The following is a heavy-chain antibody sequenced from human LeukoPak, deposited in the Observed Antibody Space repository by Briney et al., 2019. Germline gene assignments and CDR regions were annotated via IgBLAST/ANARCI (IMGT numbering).Heavy chain of an antibody. D-gene: IGHD3-22*01. CDR1: GFTFSSYA. J-gene: IGHJ3*02. V-gene: IGHV3-23*01. Sequence: GGSLRLSCAASGFTFSSYAMSRVRQAPGKGLEGVSAISGSGGSTYYADSVKGRFTISRDNSKNTLYLQMNSLRAEDTAVYYCARDYYYDSSGYSPAHAFDIWGQGTMVTVSS. CDR2: ISGSGGST. CDR3: ARDYYYDSSGYSPAHAFDI.